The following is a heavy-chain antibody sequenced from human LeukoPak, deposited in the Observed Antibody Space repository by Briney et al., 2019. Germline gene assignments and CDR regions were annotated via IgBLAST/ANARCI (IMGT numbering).Heavy chain of an antibody. V-gene: IGHV3-53*01. CDR1: GFIVSNNY. Sequence: GGSLRLPCATSGFIVSNNYMSWVRQAPGKGLEWVSIIDSGYTTNYIDSVKGRFTISRDSSRNMVYLQMNSLRAEDTAVYYCARVAFRSSSYISGIDYWGQGTLVTVSS. D-gene: IGHD6-6*01. CDR3: ARVAFRSSSYISGIDY. J-gene: IGHJ4*02. CDR2: IDSGYTT.